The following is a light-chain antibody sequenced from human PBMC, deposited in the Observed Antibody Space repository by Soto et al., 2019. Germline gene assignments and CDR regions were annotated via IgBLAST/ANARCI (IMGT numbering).Light chain of an antibody. CDR1: SSDVASYNY. CDR2: GVT. V-gene: IGLV2-14*01. Sequence: QSALTQPASASGSPGQSITVSCTGTSSDVASYNYVSWYQHHPGTAPKLIISGVTRRPSGVSNRFSASKSGDTATLTISGLRAEDEADYFCSSYSGSDTLYVFGTGTKVTVL. CDR3: SSYSGSDTLYV. J-gene: IGLJ1*01.